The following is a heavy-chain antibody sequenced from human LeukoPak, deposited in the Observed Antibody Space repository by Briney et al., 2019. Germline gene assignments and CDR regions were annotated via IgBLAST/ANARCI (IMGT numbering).Heavy chain of an antibody. Sequence: GGSLRLSCAASGFTFNICSMNWVRQAPGKGLEWVSYIGPGSNTIFYADSVKGRFTISRDNAKSSLFLQMDSLRDEDTAVYYCARERGYSSGWYLDYWGQGTLVIVSS. J-gene: IGHJ4*02. CDR1: GFTFNICS. D-gene: IGHD6-19*01. V-gene: IGHV3-48*02. CDR2: IGPGSNTI. CDR3: ARERGYSSGWYLDY.